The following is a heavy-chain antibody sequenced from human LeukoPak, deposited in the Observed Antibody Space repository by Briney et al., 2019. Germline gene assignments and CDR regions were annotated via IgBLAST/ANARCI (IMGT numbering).Heavy chain of an antibody. CDR2: MNPNRGNT. CDR3: ARLGIAALDYYSMDA. J-gene: IGHJ6*03. CDR1: GYTLTSYD. D-gene: IGHD6-13*01. V-gene: IGHV1-8*03. Sequence: ASVKVSCKASGYTLTSYDINWVRQATGQGLEWVGWMNPNRGNTGYAQKFQGRFTITRNTSISTGYMELSSLRSEDTAVYYCARLGIAALDYYSMDAWGKGNTVTASS.